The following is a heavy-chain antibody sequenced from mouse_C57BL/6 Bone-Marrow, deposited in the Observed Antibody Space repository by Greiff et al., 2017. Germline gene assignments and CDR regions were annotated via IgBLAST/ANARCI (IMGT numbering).Heavy chain of an antibody. CDR1: GFTFSDAW. CDR3: TAYYGSSYGNY. CDR2: IRNKANNHAT. Sequence: EVQGVESGGGLVQPGGSMKLSCAASGFTFSDAWMDWVRQSPEKGLEWVAEIRNKANNHATYYAESVKGRFTISRDDSKSSVYLQMNSLRAEDTGIYYCTAYYGSSYGNYWGQGTTLTVSS. D-gene: IGHD1-1*01. V-gene: IGHV6-6*01. J-gene: IGHJ2*01.